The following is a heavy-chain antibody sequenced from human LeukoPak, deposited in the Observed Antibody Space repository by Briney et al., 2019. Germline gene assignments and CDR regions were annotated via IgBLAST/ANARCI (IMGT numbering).Heavy chain of an antibody. V-gene: IGHV1-2*02. CDR2: INPNSGGT. CDR3: ARDPKRWLQFPRYFDY. CDR1: GYTFTGYY. J-gene: IGHJ4*02. Sequence: ASVKVSCKASGYTFTGYYMHWVRQAPGQGLEWMGWINPNSGGTNYAQKFQGRVTMTRDTSISTAYMELSRLRSDDTAVYYCARDPKRWLQFPRYFDYWGQGTLVTVSS. D-gene: IGHD5-12*01.